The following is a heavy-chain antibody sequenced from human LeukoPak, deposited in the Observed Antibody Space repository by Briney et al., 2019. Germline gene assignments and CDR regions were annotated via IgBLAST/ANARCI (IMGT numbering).Heavy chain of an antibody. CDR1: GGSFSGYY. D-gene: IGHD4-11*01. CDR3: ASLYSYCYYYGMDV. CDR2: INHSGST. Sequence: SETLSLTCAVYGGSFSGYYWSWVRQPPGKGLEWIGEINHSGSTNYNPSLKSRVTISVDTSKNQFSLKLSSVTAADTAVYYCASLYSYCYYYGMDVWGQGTTVTVSS. J-gene: IGHJ6*02. V-gene: IGHV4-34*01.